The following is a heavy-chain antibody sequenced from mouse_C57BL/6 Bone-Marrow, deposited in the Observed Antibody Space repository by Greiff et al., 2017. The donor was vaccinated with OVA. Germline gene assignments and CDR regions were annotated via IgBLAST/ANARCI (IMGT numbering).Heavy chain of an antibody. CDR1: GYTFTSYW. CDR2: IYPGSGST. D-gene: IGHD2-4*01. CDR3: ARVYYDYPAWVAY. V-gene: IGHV1-55*01. J-gene: IGHJ3*01. Sequence: QVQLQQPGAELVKPGASVKMSCKASGYTFTSYWITWVKQRPGQGLEWIGDIYPGSGSTNYNEKFKSKATLTVDTSSSTAYMQLSSLTSEYSAVDYCARVYYDYPAWVAYWGQGTLVTVSA.